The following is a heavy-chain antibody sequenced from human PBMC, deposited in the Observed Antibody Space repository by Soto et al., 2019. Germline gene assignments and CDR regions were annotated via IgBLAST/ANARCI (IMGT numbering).Heavy chain of an antibody. CDR1: GFTFTNAW. CDR2: IKSKTDGGTT. Sequence: GGSLRLSCAPSGFTFTNAWINWVRPAPGKGMEWVGRIKSKTDGGTTDYAEPVKGRFDISRDDSNNMVYLQMNSLKIEDTAIYYCTTDSYSTIIIVRFDYWGHGTLVTVSS. J-gene: IGHJ4*01. CDR3: TTDSYSTIIIVRFDY. D-gene: IGHD2-8*01. V-gene: IGHV3-15*07.